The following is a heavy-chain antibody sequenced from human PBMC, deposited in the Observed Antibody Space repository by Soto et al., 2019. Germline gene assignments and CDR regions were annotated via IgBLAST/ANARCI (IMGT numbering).Heavy chain of an antibody. J-gene: IGHJ4*02. CDR3: ANDFWSGNGYYFDY. V-gene: IGHV3-23*01. Sequence: GVSLRLSCAASGFTFSEYAMSWVRQAPGKGLEWVSAISGSGGSTYYADSVKGRFTISRDNSKNTLYLQMNSLRAEDTAVYYCANDFWSGNGYYFDYWGQGTLVTVSS. D-gene: IGHD3-3*01. CDR2: ISGSGGST. CDR1: GFTFSEYA.